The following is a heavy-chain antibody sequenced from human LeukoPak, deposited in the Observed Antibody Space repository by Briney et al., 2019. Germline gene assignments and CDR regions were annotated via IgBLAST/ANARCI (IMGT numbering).Heavy chain of an antibody. V-gene: IGHV4-39*07. CDR3: AGRIAAAGPLPDY. CDR1: GGSVSSNTYY. J-gene: IGHJ4*02. Sequence: SETLSLTCTVSGGSVSSNTYYWGWIRQPPGTGLEWIGTIYYSVNTYYNPSLKSRVTISVDTSKNQFSLKLSSVTAADTAVYYCAGRIAAAGPLPDYWGQGTLVTVSS. CDR2: IYYSVNT. D-gene: IGHD6-13*01.